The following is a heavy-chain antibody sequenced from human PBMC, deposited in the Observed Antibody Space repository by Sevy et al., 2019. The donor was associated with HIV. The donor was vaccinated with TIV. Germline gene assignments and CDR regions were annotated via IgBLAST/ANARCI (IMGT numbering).Heavy chain of an antibody. CDR3: AGTGVVVPAALNNWFDP. D-gene: IGHD2-2*01. V-gene: IGHV4-31*01. J-gene: IGHJ5*02. CDR2: IYYSGST. Sequence: SETLSLTCTVSGGSISSGGYYWSWIRQHPGKGLEWIGYIYYSGSTYYNPSLKSPVTISVDTSKNQFSLKLSSVTAADTAVYYCAGTGVVVPAALNNWFDPWGQGTLVTVSS. CDR1: GGSISSGGYY.